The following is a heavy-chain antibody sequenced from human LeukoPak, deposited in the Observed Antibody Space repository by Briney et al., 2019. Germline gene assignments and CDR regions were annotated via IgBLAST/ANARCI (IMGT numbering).Heavy chain of an antibody. D-gene: IGHD5-18*01. CDR3: ARHGAGVLQLWLDY. V-gene: IGHV4-34*01. CDR2: INHSGST. J-gene: IGHJ4*02. CDR1: GGSFSGYY. Sequence: SETLSLTCAVYGGSFSGYYWSWIRQPPGKGLEWIGEINHSGSTNYNPSLKSRVTISVDTSKNQFSLKLSSVTAADTAVYYCARHGAGVLQLWLDYWGQGTLVTVSS.